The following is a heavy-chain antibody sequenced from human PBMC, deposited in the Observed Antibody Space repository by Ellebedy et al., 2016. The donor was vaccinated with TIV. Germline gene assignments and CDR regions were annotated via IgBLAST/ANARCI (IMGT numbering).Heavy chain of an antibody. CDR3: ARDKGTVNLDY. CDR2: IWYDGSNE. CDR1: GIPFSRSG. Sequence: PGGSLRLSCTASGIPFSRSGMHWVRQAPGKGLEWVAMIWYDGSNEYYADSVKGRFTISRDNSKNTVYLQMDSLRAEDTALYYCARDKGTVNLDYWGQGTLVTVSS. V-gene: IGHV3-33*01. J-gene: IGHJ4*02. D-gene: IGHD4-11*01.